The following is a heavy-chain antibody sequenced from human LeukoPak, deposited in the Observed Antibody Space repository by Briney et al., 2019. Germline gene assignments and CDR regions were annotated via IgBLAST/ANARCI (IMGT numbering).Heavy chain of an antibody. V-gene: IGHV4-39*07. J-gene: IGHJ5*02. CDR3: ASTPRSVPAANA. CDR1: GGSISSSSYY. D-gene: IGHD2-2*01. CDR2: IYYSGST. Sequence: SETLSLTCTVSGGSISSSSYYWGWIRQPPGKGLEWIGSIYYSGSTYYNPSLKSRVTISVDTSKDQFSLKLSSVTAADTAVYYCASTPRSVPAANAWGQGTLVVVSS.